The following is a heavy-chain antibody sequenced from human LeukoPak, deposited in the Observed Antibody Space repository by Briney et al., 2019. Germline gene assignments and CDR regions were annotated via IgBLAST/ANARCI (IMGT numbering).Heavy chain of an antibody. V-gene: IGHV3-23*01. J-gene: IGHJ4*02. CDR1: GGSFSGYY. CDR2: ISGSGGST. D-gene: IGHD3-22*01. CDR3: AKDPEITMIVVVITTWFDY. Sequence: PSETLSLTCAVYGGSFSGYYWSWVRQAPGKGLEWVSAISGSGGSTYYADSVKGRFTISRDNSKNTLYLQMNSLRAEDTAVYYCAKDPEITMIVVVITTWFDYWGQGTLVTVSS.